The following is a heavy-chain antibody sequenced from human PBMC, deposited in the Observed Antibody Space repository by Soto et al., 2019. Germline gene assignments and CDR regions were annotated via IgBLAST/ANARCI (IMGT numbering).Heavy chain of an antibody. J-gene: IGHJ4*02. Sequence: EVQLLESGGALVRPGGSLRLSCAASGFTFNNFAMNWVRQVPGKGLEWVAAISGTGGSTFYSDSLGGRFTISRDNSKNILFLQMKSLKAGDTAVYYCAKTSSASERDSQGWWGQGTLVTVSS. V-gene: IGHV3-23*01. CDR3: AKTSSASERDSQGW. CDR1: GFTFNNFA. D-gene: IGHD2-21*01. CDR2: ISGTGGST.